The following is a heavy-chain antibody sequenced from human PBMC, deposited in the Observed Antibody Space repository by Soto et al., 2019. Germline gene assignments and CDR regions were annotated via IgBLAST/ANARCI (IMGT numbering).Heavy chain of an antibody. V-gene: IGHV3-53*04. Sequence: GGSLRLSCPASGFTVSSNYMSWVRQAPGKGLEWVSVIYSGGSTYYADSVKGRFTISRHNSKNTLYLQMNSLRAEDTAVYYCARVSCSSTSCYHYYYYYMDVWGKGTTVTVSS. CDR3: ARVSCSSTSCYHYYYYYMDV. CDR2: IYSGGST. CDR1: GFTVSSNY. D-gene: IGHD2-2*01. J-gene: IGHJ6*03.